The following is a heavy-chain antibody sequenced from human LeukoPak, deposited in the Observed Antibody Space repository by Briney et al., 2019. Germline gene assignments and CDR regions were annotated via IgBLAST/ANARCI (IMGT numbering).Heavy chain of an antibody. D-gene: IGHD4-11*01. CDR2: INHSGST. CDR1: GGSFSGYY. Sequence: SETLSLTCAVYGGSFSGYYWSWIRQPPGKGLEWIGEINHSGSTNYNPSLKSRVTISVDTSKNQFSLKLSSVTAADAAVYYCAGRPTTVTGSWFDPWGQGTLVTVSS. CDR3: AGRPTTVTGSWFDP. J-gene: IGHJ5*02. V-gene: IGHV4-34*01.